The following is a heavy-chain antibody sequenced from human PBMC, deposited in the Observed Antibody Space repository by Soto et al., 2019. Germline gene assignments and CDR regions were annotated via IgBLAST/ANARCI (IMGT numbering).Heavy chain of an antibody. Sequence: QGQLVQSGAEVKKPGASVKLSCKASGFTFSNYGLNWVRQAPGQGLEWMGWVSANNGHTNYAQNLQGRVSMTTDTSTSTAYMELRGLTFDDTAMYYCARDIESVTAKHFFYYYAMDVWGQETTVTVSS. D-gene: IGHD2-8*01. CDR1: GFTFSNYG. V-gene: IGHV1-18*01. CDR2: VSANNGHT. J-gene: IGHJ6*02. CDR3: ARDIESVTAKHFFYYYAMDV.